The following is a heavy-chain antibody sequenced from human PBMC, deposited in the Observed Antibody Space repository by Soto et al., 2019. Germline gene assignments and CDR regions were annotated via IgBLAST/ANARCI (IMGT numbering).Heavy chain of an antibody. CDR3: AVVVAATRQSNWFDP. Sequence: QVQLQESGPGLVKPSQTLSLTCTVSGGSISSGGYYWSWIRQHPGKGLEWIGYIYYSGSTYYNPSLKSRVTISVATSKNQFSLKLSSVTAADTAVYYCAVVVAATRQSNWFDPWGQGTLVTVSS. CDR2: IYYSGST. V-gene: IGHV4-31*03. J-gene: IGHJ5*02. D-gene: IGHD2-15*01. CDR1: GGSISSGGYY.